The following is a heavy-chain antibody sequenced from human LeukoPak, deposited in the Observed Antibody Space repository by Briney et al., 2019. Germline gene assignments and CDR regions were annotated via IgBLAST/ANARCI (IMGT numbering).Heavy chain of an antibody. V-gene: IGHV4-39*01. CDR2: IYYSETT. CDR1: GGSINTANYY. Sequence: PSETLSLTCTVSGGSINTANYYWGWLRQPPGKGLEWIGSIYYSETTYDNPSLKSRVTISIETSKNQFSLRLSSVTASDTAVYYCARQRADYYYYYVDVWGEGTTVAVS. CDR3: ARQRADYYYYYVDV. J-gene: IGHJ6*03.